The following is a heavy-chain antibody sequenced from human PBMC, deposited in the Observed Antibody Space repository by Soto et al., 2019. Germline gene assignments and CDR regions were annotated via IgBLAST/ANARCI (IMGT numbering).Heavy chain of an antibody. V-gene: IGHV3-9*01. J-gene: IGHJ4*02. CDR2: ISWNSDTI. CDR3: ARSFCSNVNCYIGSFFDH. Sequence: EVQLVESGGGLVQPGRSLRLSCVASGFSFADHAIQWVRQAPGKGLEWVSGISWNSDTIKYADSVKGRFTISRDNARKSVFLEMSGLRPEDTALYYCARSFCSNVNCYIGSFFDHWGQGTLVTVSS. D-gene: IGHD2-8*01. CDR1: GFSFADHA.